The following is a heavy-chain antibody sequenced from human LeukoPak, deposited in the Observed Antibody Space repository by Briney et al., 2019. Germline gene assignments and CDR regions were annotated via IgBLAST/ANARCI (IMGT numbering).Heavy chain of an antibody. CDR1: GFTFSNYA. CDR2: INNNGGST. V-gene: IGHV3-64D*06. Sequence: GGSLRLSCAASGFTFSNYAMNWVRQAPGKGLEYVSGINNNGGSTYYADSVKGRFTISRDNSKNTLYLQMSSLRAEDTAVYYCVKGDSSGYYRYYFDYWGQGTLVTVSS. D-gene: IGHD3-22*01. CDR3: VKGDSSGYYRYYFDY. J-gene: IGHJ4*02.